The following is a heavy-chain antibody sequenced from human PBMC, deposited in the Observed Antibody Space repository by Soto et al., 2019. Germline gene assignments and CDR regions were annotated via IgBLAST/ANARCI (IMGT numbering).Heavy chain of an antibody. CDR2: ITGSGDST. Sequence: GGSLRLSCAASGFTFSTYAMNWVRQAPGKGLECVSTITGSGDSTYYTDSVKGRFTISRDNSKNTLYLQMNSLRAEDTAVYFCAKKPTGYPIDSWGQGTLVTGSS. J-gene: IGHJ4*02. D-gene: IGHD3-9*01. CDR3: AKKPTGYPIDS. CDR1: GFTFSTYA. V-gene: IGHV3-23*01.